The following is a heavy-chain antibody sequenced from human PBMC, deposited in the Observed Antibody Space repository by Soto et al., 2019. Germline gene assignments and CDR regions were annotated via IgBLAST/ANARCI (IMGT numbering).Heavy chain of an antibody. Sequence: GGSLRLSCAASGFIFSDQYMDWVRQAPGKGLEWVGRIRKKVNSYTTEYAASVKGRFTVSRDDSKNSLYLQMNSLKTEDTAIYYCARDLGGAPYVDLWGRGTLVTVSA. J-gene: IGHJ2*01. CDR3: ARDLGGAPYVDL. CDR1: GFIFSDQY. CDR2: IRKKVNSYTT. D-gene: IGHD3-16*01. V-gene: IGHV3-72*01.